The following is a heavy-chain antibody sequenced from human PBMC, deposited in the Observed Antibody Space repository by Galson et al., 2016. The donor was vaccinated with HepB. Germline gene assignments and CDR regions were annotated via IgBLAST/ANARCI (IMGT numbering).Heavy chain of an antibody. CDR2: LSANSGAT. CDR1: GDTFTGYY. V-gene: IGHV1-2*04. Sequence: SVKVSCKASGDTFTGYYIHWVRQAHGQGLEWMAWLSANSGATNYAQKFQGWVTMTRDTSISTAYMELTSLTSDATAIYYCATSTGYRSGWGAFDIWGQGTMVTVSS. D-gene: IGHD6-25*01. J-gene: IGHJ3*02. CDR3: ATSTGYRSGWGAFDI.